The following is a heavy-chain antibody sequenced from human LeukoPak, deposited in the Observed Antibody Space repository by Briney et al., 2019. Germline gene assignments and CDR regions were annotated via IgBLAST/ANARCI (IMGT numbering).Heavy chain of an antibody. V-gene: IGHV3-23*01. J-gene: IGHJ4*02. CDR2: ISGSGDST. Sequence: GGSLRLSCAASGLTFSRFAMSWVRQAPGKGLEWVSGISGSGDSTYYADSVKGRFTISRDNSKNTLYLQMNGLRAEDTAVYYCATYRRGYHDSSESYYFDYWGQGTLVTVSS. CDR1: GLTFSRFA. D-gene: IGHD3-22*01. CDR3: ATYRRGYHDSSESYYFDY.